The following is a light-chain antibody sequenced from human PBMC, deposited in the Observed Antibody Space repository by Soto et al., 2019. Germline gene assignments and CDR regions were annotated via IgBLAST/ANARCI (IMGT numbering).Light chain of an antibody. CDR2: GAS. Sequence: EIVMTQSPGTLSVSPGERATLSCRASQSVSSSLAWYQQRPGQAPRLLIYGASIRATGVAARFSGSGSGTEFTLTINSLQSEDFAVYYCQQYNNWPPYTFGQGTKLQIK. CDR3: QQYNNWPPYT. J-gene: IGKJ2*01. V-gene: IGKV3-15*01. CDR1: QSVSSS.